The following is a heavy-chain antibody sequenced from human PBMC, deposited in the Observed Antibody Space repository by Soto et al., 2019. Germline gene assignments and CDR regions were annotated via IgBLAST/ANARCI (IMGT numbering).Heavy chain of an antibody. V-gene: IGHV1-69*12. CDR2: IVPIFGTT. CDR3: ARVVAVAGLYNYHGLDV. D-gene: IGHD6-19*01. J-gene: IGHJ6*02. CDR1: GGTFSNYA. Sequence: QVQLVQSGAEVKKTGSSVKVSCKVSGGTFSNYAIDWVRLAPGHGLEWMGGIVPIFGTTYYTQKFQGRATIIADDSTTTAYLEMSSLRSEDTAIYYCARVVAVAGLYNYHGLDVWGQGTAVTVSS.